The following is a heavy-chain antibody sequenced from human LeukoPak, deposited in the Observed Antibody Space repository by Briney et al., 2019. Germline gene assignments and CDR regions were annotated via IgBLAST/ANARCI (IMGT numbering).Heavy chain of an antibody. Sequence: GGSLRLSCAASGFTFSSYGMHWVRQAPGKGLEWVAFIRYDGSNKYYADSVKGRFTISRDNSKNTLYLQMNSLRTEDTAVYYCAREEQLVGFYYYMDVWGKGTTVTVSS. CDR2: IRYDGSNK. CDR3: AREEQLVGFYYYMDV. J-gene: IGHJ6*03. V-gene: IGHV3-30*02. CDR1: GFTFSSYG. D-gene: IGHD6-6*01.